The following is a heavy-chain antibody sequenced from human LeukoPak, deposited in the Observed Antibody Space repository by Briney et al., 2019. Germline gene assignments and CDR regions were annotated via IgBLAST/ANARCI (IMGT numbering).Heavy chain of an antibody. D-gene: IGHD5-18*01. CDR3: AKDSAGYSYGFDS. V-gene: IGHV3-23*01. Sequence: PGGSLRLSCAASGFTFSSYAMSWVRQAPGKGLEWVSVISYSDGSTNYADSVKGRFTISRDNSKNTLYLQMNSLRAEDTAVYYCAKDSAGYSYGFDSWGQGTLVTVSS. CDR2: ISYSDGST. CDR1: GFTFSSYA. J-gene: IGHJ4*02.